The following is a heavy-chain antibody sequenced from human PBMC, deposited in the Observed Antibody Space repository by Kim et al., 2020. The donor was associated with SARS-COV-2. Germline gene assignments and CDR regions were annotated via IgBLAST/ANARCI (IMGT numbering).Heavy chain of an antibody. D-gene: IGHD4-17*01. CDR2: IIPIFGTA. CDR3: ASYGGNSRNWYFDL. Sequence: SVKVSCKASGGTFSSYAISWVRQAPGQGLEWMGGIIPIFGTANYAQKFQGRVTITADESTSTAYMELSSLRSEDTAVYYCASYGGNSRNWYFDLWGRGNLFTVSS. J-gene: IGHJ2*01. V-gene: IGHV1-69*13. CDR1: GGTFSSYA.